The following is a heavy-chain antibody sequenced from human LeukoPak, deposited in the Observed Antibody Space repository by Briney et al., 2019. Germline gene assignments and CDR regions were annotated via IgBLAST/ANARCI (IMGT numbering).Heavy chain of an antibody. V-gene: IGHV4-39*01. J-gene: IGHJ4*02. D-gene: IGHD2-21*01. Sequence: SETLSLTSTLCARSILMRSYCLAWIRQPPGKGLEWIGSIYFSGSTHYNPSLRSRVTISVDTSKNQFSLKLSSVPAADTAVYCCARYISVVGSYTFDYWGQGTLVTVSS. CDR2: IYFSGST. CDR1: ARSILMRSYC. CDR3: ARYISVVGSYTFDY.